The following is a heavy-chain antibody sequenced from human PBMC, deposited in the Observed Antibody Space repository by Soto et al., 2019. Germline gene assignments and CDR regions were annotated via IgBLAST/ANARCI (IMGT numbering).Heavy chain of an antibody. J-gene: IGHJ4*02. Sequence: GGSLRLSCTTSGFSFASFAMTWVRQAPGKGLEWVATISGSDGKTYCADSVKGRFSISRDTSRNTLYLQMNSLRADDTAIYYCAKWSYLDYWGQGTRVTVSS. V-gene: IGHV3-23*01. CDR2: ISGSDGKT. D-gene: IGHD3-3*01. CDR1: GFSFASFA. CDR3: AKWSYLDY.